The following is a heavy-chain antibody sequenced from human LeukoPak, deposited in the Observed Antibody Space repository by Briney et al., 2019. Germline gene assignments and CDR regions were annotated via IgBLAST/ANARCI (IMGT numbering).Heavy chain of an antibody. J-gene: IGHJ4*02. CDR3: ARDTYSGSSGFFLDY. D-gene: IGHD1-26*01. CDR2: ISSSSSTI. V-gene: IGHV3-48*04. CDR1: GFTFSSYS. Sequence: QSGGSLRLSCAASGFTFSSYSMNWVRQAPGKGLEWVSYISSSSSTIYYADSVKGRFTISRDNAKNSLYLQMNSLRAEDTAVYYCARDTYSGSSGFFLDYWGQGTLVTVSS.